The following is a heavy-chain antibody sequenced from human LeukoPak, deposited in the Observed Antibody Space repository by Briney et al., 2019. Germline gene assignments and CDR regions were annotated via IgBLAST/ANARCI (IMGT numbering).Heavy chain of an antibody. Sequence: KPSETLSLTCTVSGGSISSSTYHWGWIRQPPGKGTEWIGSIHYSGSTYYNPSLDSRVTISVDTSKNQFSLKLSSVTATDTAVHYCARLASGRFFDYWGQGTLVTVSS. CDR1: GGSISSSTYH. V-gene: IGHV4-39*01. J-gene: IGHJ4*02. CDR3: ARLASGRFFDY. D-gene: IGHD1-26*01. CDR2: IHYSGST.